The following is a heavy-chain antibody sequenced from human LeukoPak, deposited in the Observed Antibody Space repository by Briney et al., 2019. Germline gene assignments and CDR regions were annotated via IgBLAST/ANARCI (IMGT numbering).Heavy chain of an antibody. J-gene: IGHJ4*02. CDR1: GYTFTGHH. CDR2: INPKSGGT. D-gene: IGHD6-6*01. Sequence: GASVKVSCKASGYTFTGHHIHWVRQAPGQGLEWMGWINPKSGGTNYAQKFQGRVTMTRETSISTVYMELSRLRSDDTAVYYCARHSSFYLDYWGQGTLVTVSS. V-gene: IGHV1-2*02. CDR3: ARHSSFYLDY.